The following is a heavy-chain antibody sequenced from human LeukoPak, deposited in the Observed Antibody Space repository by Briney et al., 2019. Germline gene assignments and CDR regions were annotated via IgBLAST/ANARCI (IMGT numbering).Heavy chain of an antibody. CDR2: ISAYNGNT. CDR1: GYTFTSYG. CDR3: ARDSSGSPRGAAPYYYYMDV. V-gene: IGHV1-18*01. Sequence: ASVKVSCKASGYTFTSYGISWVRQAPGQGLEWMGWISAYNGNTNYAQKLQGRVTMTTDTSTSTVYMELSSLRSEDTAVYYCARDSSGSPRGAAPYYYYMDVWGKGTTVTVSS. D-gene: IGHD3-10*01. J-gene: IGHJ6*03.